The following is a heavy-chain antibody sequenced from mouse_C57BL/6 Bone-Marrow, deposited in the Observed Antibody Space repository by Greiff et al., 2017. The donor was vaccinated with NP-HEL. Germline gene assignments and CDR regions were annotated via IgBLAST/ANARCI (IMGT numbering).Heavy chain of an antibody. D-gene: IGHD2-4*01. CDR1: GFSLTSYG. CDR3: AKNKVYYDYDDYAMDY. V-gene: IGHV2-5*01. J-gene: IGHJ4*01. CDR2: IWRGGST. Sequence: QVQLQQSGPGLVQPSQSLSITCTVSGFSLTSYGVHWVRQSPGKGLEWLGVIWRGGSTDYNAAFMSRLSITKDNSKSQVFFKMNSLQADDTAIYYCAKNKVYYDYDDYAMDYWGQGTSVTVSS.